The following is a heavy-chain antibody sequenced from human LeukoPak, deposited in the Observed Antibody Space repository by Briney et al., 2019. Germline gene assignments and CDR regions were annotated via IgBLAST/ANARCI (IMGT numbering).Heavy chain of an antibody. V-gene: IGHV3-9*03. CDR2: ISWNSGSI. D-gene: IGHD3-22*01. CDR1: GFTFDDHA. J-gene: IGHJ4*02. CDR3: AKDTSTYYYDSSGFDY. Sequence: GRSLRLSCAASGFTFDDHAMHWVRQAPGKGLEWVSGISWNSGSIGYADSVKGRFTISRDNAKNSLYLQMNSLRVEDMALYYCAKDTSTYYYDSSGFDYWGQGTLVTVSS.